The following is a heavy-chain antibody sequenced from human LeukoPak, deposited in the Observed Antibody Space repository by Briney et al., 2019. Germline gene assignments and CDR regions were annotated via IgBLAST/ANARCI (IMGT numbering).Heavy chain of an antibody. Sequence: PSETLSLTCAVYGGSFSGYYWSWIRQPPGKGLEWIGEINHSGSTNYNPSLKSRVTISVDTSKSQFSLKLSSVTAADTAVYYCARMYSSSPGSWFDPWGQGTLVTVSS. CDR1: GGSFSGYY. V-gene: IGHV4-34*01. D-gene: IGHD6-6*01. CDR3: ARMYSSSPGSWFDP. CDR2: INHSGST. J-gene: IGHJ5*02.